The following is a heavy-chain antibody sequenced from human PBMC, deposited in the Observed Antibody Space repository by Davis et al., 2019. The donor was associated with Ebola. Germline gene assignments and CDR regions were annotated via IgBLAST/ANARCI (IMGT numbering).Heavy chain of an antibody. J-gene: IGHJ4*02. D-gene: IGHD3-3*01. CDR1: GYTFTGYY. Sequence: ASVKVSCKASGYTFTGYYMHWVRRAPGQGLEWMGCINPNSGDTKFLQKFQGRVTVTRDTSISTVYMELSRLRSDDTAVYYCARGSGFWSGYFMAYFDFWGQGALVTVSS. CDR2: INPNSGDT. CDR3: ARGSGFWSGYFMAYFDF. V-gene: IGHV1-2*02.